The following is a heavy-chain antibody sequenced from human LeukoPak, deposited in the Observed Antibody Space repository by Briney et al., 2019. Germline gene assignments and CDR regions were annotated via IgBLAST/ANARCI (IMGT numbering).Heavy chain of an antibody. CDR3: ARNLVDYGGNSVGDC. CDR2: INPSGGST. CDR1: GYTFTSYY. D-gene: IGHD4-23*01. Sequence: ASVKVSCKASGYTFTSYYMHWVRQAPGQGLEWMGIINPSGGSTSYAQKFQGRVTMTRDMSTSTVYMELSSLRSEDTAVYYCARNLVDYGGNSVGDCWGQGTLVTVYS. V-gene: IGHV1-46*01. J-gene: IGHJ4*02.